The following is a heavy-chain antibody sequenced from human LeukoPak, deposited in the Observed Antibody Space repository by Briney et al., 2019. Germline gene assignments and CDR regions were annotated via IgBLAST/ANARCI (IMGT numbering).Heavy chain of an antibody. V-gene: IGHV4-59*12. J-gene: IGHJ5*02. CDR3: ARLAWMIGTFPDP. D-gene: IGHD3-22*01. Sequence: SETLSLTCTVSGGSISSYYWSWIRQPPGKGLEWIGYIYYSGSTNYNPSLKSRVTISVDTSKNQFSLKLSSVTAADTAVYYCARLAWMIGTFPDPWGQGTLVTVSS. CDR2: IYYSGST. CDR1: GGSISSYY.